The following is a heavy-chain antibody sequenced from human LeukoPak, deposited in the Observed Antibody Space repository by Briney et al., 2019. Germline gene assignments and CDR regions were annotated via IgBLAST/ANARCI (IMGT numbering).Heavy chain of an antibody. Sequence: SETLSLTCAVYGGSFSGYYWSWIRQPPGKGLEWIGEINHSGSTNYNPSLKSRVTISVDTSKNQFSLRLSSVTAADTAVYYCARDRKWELLVFDYWGQGTLVTVSS. V-gene: IGHV4-34*01. J-gene: IGHJ4*02. CDR2: INHSGST. CDR3: ARDRKWELLVFDY. CDR1: GGSFSGYY. D-gene: IGHD1-26*01.